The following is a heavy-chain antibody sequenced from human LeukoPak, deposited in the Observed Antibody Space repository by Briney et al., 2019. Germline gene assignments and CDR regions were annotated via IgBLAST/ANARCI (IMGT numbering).Heavy chain of an antibody. D-gene: IGHD5-24*01. Sequence: GGSLRLSCAASGFTFSDYYMSWIRQAPGKGLEWVSYISSSGSTIYYADSVKGRFTISRDNAKSSLYLQMNSLRAEDTAVYYCARVILADGYKEMAVVGYFDYWGQGTLVTVSS. CDR3: ARVILADGYKEMAVVGYFDY. V-gene: IGHV3-11*04. J-gene: IGHJ4*02. CDR2: ISSSGSTI. CDR1: GFTFSDYY.